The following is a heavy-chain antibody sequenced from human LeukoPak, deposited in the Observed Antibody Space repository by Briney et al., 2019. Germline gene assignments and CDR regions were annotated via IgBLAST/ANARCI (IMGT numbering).Heavy chain of an antibody. J-gene: IGHJ3*02. D-gene: IGHD3-22*01. CDR3: ARYYYEIPSSPWGAFDI. CDR1: GYTFTSYG. Sequence: ASVKVSCKASGYTFTSYGISWVRQAPGQGLEWMGWISAYNGNTNYAQKLQGRVTMTTDTSTSTAYMELRSLRSDDTAVYYCARYYYEIPSSPWGAFDIWGQGTMVTVSS. V-gene: IGHV1-18*01. CDR2: ISAYNGNT.